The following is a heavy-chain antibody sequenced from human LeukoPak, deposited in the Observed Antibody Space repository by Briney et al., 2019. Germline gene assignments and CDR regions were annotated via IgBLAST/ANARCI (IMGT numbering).Heavy chain of an antibody. Sequence: ASVKVSCKASGYTFTGYYMHWLRQAPGQGLEWMGRINPNSGGTNYAQKFQGRVTMTRDTSISTAYMELSRLRSDDTAVYYCARDPPTRPIAVAESLDPWGQGTLVTVSS. D-gene: IGHD6-19*01. CDR3: ARDPPTRPIAVAESLDP. CDR1: GYTFTGYY. CDR2: INPNSGGT. V-gene: IGHV1-2*06. J-gene: IGHJ5*02.